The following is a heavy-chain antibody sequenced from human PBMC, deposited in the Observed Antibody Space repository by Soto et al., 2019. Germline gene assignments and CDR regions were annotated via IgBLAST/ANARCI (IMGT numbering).Heavy chain of an antibody. CDR1: GFTFSSYA. Sequence: GGSLRLSCAASGFTFSSYAMNWVRQAPGKGLEWVSALSGTGGNTYYADSVKGRFTISRDNSKNTLNLQMNSLRAEDTAVYYCTKGVGSNSWYYFDYWGQGSPVPVSP. J-gene: IGHJ4*02. V-gene: IGHV3-23*01. CDR2: LSGTGGNT. CDR3: TKGVGSNSWYYFDY. D-gene: IGHD6-13*01.